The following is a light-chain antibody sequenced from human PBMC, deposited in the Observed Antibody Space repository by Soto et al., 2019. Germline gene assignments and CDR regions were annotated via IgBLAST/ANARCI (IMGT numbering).Light chain of an antibody. CDR1: SSDVGGYNY. V-gene: IGLV2-14*01. CDR2: DVS. J-gene: IGLJ1*01. CDR3: NSYTSSSTYV. Sequence: QSALTQPASVSGSPGQSITISCTGTSSDVGGYNYVSWYQQHPGKAPKLMIYDVSNRPSGVSNHFSGSKSGNTASLTISGLQAEDEADYYCNSYTSSSTYVFGTGTKVTVL.